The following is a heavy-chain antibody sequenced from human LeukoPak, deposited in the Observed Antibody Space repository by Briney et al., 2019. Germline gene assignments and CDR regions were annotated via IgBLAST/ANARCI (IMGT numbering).Heavy chain of an antibody. D-gene: IGHD1-26*01. Sequence: GGSLRLSCAASGFTFSNYAMTWVRQAPGKGLEWVSSIGYGGDTYYTDSVKGRFTISRDNSKSTLYLQMNSLRAEDTAVYYCARGAPYRDSDDYWGQGTLVTVSS. J-gene: IGHJ4*02. CDR3: ARGAPYRDSDDY. CDR2: IGYGGDT. V-gene: IGHV3-23*01. CDR1: GFTFSNYA.